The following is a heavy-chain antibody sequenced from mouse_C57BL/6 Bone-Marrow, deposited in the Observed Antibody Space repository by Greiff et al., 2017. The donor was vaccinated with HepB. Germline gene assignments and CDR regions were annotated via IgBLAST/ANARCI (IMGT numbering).Heavy chain of an antibody. Sequence: QVQLQQPGAELVKPGASVKLSCKASGYTFTSYWMHWVKQRPGQGLEWIGMIHPNSGSTNYNEKFKSKATLTVDKSSSTAYMQLSSLTSEDSAVYYCAREGAASCYYYGSSYWYFDVWGTGTTVTVSS. J-gene: IGHJ1*03. CDR2: IHPNSGST. CDR1: GYTFTSYW. D-gene: IGHD1-1*01. V-gene: IGHV1-64*01. CDR3: AREGAASCYYYGSSYWYFDV.